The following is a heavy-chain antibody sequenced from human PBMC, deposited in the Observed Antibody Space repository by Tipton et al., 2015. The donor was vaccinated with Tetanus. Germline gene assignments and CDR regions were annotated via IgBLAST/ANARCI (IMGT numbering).Heavy chain of an antibody. V-gene: IGHV3-23*01. CDR1: GFLISSYA. CDR3: ARDFRPIFGVAQPFDP. J-gene: IGHJ5*02. D-gene: IGHD3-3*01. Sequence: SLRLSCAGSGFLISSYAMNWVRQVPGEGLEWVSGVSASGNTNYADSVKGRFTISRDNAKNSLYLQMNSLRDEDTAIYYCARDFRPIFGVAQPFDPWGQGTLVTVSS. CDR2: VSASGNT.